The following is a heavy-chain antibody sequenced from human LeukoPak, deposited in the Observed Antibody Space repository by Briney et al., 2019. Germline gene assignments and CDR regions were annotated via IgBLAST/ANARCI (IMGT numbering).Heavy chain of an antibody. V-gene: IGHV3-48*03. D-gene: IGHD7-27*01. CDR2: ISNSGSTI. Sequence: GGSLRLSCAASGFTFSSYEMNWVRQAPGKGLEWVSYISNSGSTIYYADSVKGRFTIPRDNAKNSLYLQMNSLRAEDTAVYYCARDGSLVPHWGYYGMDVWGQGTTVTVSS. CDR3: ARDGSLVPHWGYYGMDV. CDR1: GFTFSSYE. J-gene: IGHJ6*02.